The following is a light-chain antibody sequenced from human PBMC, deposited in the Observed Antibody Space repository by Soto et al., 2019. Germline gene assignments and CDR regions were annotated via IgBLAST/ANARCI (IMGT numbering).Light chain of an antibody. Sequence: EIVLTQSPGTLSLSPGERVTLSCRASQSVTSSYIAWYQQKSGQAPRLLLYGASSRATGIPDRFRGSGSGTDFTLTISGLEPEDFAVYYCQQYGGLPTFGQGPKVDIK. CDR2: GAS. V-gene: IGKV3-20*01. CDR1: QSVTSSY. CDR3: QQYGGLPT. J-gene: IGKJ1*01.